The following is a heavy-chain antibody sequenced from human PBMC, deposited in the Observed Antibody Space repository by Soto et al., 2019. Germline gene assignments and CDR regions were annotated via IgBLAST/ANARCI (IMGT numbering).Heavy chain of an antibody. J-gene: IGHJ4*02. CDR2: ISVTPGIT. CDR3: SKWSGYGDL. CDR1: GFTMSTYS. D-gene: IGHD5-12*01. V-gene: IGHV3-23*01. Sequence: EMQLLESGGGLVQPGGSLRLSCAASGFTMSTYSVTWVRQAPGKGLEWVSGISVTPGITFYADSVKGRFTISRDSSNNAVYIQMNSLRAEDTAMYFCSKWSGYGDLWGQGTLVTVSS.